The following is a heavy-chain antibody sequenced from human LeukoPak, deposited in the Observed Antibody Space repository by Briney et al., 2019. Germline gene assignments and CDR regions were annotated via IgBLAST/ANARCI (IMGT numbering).Heavy chain of an antibody. CDR1: GYSISSGYY. CDR3: ARVVGYCSSTSCYNYYYYMDV. J-gene: IGHJ6*03. CDR2: IYYSGST. D-gene: IGHD2-2*01. V-gene: IGHV4-38-2*02. Sequence: SETLSLTCTVSGYSISSGYYWGWIRQPPGKGLEWIGSIYYSGSTYDNPSLKSRVTMSVDTSKNQFSLKLSSVTAADRAVYYCARVVGYCSSTSCYNYYYYMDVWGKGTTVTISS.